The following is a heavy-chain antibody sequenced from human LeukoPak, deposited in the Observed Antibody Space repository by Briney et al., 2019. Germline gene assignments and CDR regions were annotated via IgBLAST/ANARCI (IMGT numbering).Heavy chain of an antibody. CDR1: GFTFSSYG. D-gene: IGHD3-9*01. V-gene: IGHV3-33*01. J-gene: IGHJ4*02. Sequence: GRSLRLSCAASGFTFSSYGMHWVRQAPGKGLEWVAVIWDDGSNKYYADSVKGRFTISRDNSKNTLYLQMNSLRAEDTAVYYCARQTPKAYDIYYFDYWGQGTLVTVSS. CDR2: IWDDGSNK. CDR3: ARQTPKAYDIYYFDY.